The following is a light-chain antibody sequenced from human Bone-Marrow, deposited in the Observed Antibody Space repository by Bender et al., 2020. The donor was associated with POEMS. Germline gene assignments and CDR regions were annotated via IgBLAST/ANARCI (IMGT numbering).Light chain of an antibody. J-gene: IGLJ2*01. CDR2: AVT. CDR3: SSYSSINTGVV. Sequence: QSALTQPASVSGSPGQSITISCNGTASDIGSYNLVSWYQQHPGKAPKLMIYAVTKRPSGVSDRFSGSKSGNTASLTISGLQAEDEADYYCSSYSSINTGVVFGGGTKLTVL. CDR1: ASDIGSYNL. V-gene: IGLV2-14*02.